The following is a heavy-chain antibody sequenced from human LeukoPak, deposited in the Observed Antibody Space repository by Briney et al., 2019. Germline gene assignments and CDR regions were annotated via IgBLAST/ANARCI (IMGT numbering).Heavy chain of an antibody. Sequence: GGSLRLSRVASGFSFSTYSMNWVRQAPGKGLEWVSSISSSSYKYYADSVKGRFTISRDNAKNSLYLQMSSLRAEDMAVYYCARDGRGAVAGFDYWGQGTLVTVSS. J-gene: IGHJ4*02. CDR3: ARDGRGAVAGFDY. D-gene: IGHD6-19*01. CDR1: GFSFSTYS. V-gene: IGHV3-21*01. CDR2: ISSSSYK.